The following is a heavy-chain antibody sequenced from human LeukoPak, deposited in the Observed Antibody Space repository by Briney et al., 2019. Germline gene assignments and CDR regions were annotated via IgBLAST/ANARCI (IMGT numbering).Heavy chain of an antibody. Sequence: ASVKVSCKASGYTFTGCDMYWVRRAPGQGREWMGIINPSGDNTNYAQKFQGRVTMTRDMSTTTVYMELSSLRSEDTAVYYCARGPHRRTYDRDNWFDPWGQGTLVTVSS. V-gene: IGHV1-46*01. D-gene: IGHD3-3*01. J-gene: IGHJ5*02. CDR2: INPSGDNT. CDR3: ARGPHRRTYDRDNWFDP. CDR1: GYTFTGCD.